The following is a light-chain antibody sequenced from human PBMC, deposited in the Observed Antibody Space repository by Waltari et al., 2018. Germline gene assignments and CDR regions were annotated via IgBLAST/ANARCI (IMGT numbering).Light chain of an antibody. J-gene: IGKJ1*01. V-gene: IGKV3-20*01. CDR1: ESVSRA. Sequence: EFVLTQSPGTLSLSVGERATVSCRASESVSRALAWYKQKPGQAPRLLIYGASTRATGIPDRFSGSGSGTDFSLTISRLEPDDFAVYYCQHYLRLPVTFGQGTTVEI. CDR2: GAS. CDR3: QHYLRLPVT.